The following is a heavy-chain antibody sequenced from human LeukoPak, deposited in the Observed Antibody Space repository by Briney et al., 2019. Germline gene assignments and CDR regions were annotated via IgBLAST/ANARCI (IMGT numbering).Heavy chain of an antibody. CDR1: GFTFSDYA. J-gene: IGHJ5*02. CDR2: ISGSGGST. V-gene: IGHV3-23*01. D-gene: IGHD2-15*01. CDR3: VKGVRARVGWFWFDP. Sequence: GGSLRLSCAASGFTFSDYAMSWVRQAPGKGLEWVSAISGSGGSTYYADSVKGRFTISRDNSKNTLYLQMNSLRAEDTAVYYCVKGVRARVGWFWFDPWGQGTLVTVSS.